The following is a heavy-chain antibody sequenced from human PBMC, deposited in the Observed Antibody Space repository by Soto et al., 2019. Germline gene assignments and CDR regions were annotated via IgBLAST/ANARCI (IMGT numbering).Heavy chain of an antibody. CDR3: AKGTIAVYCLDF. J-gene: IGHJ4*02. CDR2: ISDTGGSA. D-gene: IGHD2-15*01. CDR1: GFTFSSYA. V-gene: IGHV3-23*01. Sequence: DVQLLESGGGLVQPGGSLRLSCAASGFTFSSYAMSWVRQAPGKGLEWVSAISDTGGSAFYADSVKGRFTISRDNSKNTVFLQIDSLVTEDTAVYYCAKGTIAVYCLDFWGQGTLVTVSS.